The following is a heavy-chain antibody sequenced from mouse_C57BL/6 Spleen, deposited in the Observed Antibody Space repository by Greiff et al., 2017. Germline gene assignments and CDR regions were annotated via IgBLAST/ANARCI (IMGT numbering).Heavy chain of an antibody. Sequence: VQLQQSVAELVRPGASVKLSCTASGFNIKNTYMHWVKQRPEQGLEWIGRIDPANGNPKYAPKFQGKATITADTSSNTAYLQLSSLTSEDTAIDYCARAGTTVVRDDAMDYWGQGTSVTVSA. J-gene: IGHJ4*01. CDR3: ARAGTTVVRDDAMDY. CDR2: IDPANGNP. D-gene: IGHD1-1*01. V-gene: IGHV14-3*01. CDR1: GFNIKNTY.